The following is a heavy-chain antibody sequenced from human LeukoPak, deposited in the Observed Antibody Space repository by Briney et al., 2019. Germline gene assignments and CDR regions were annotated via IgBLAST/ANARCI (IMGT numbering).Heavy chain of an antibody. CDR1: GGTFSSYA. D-gene: IGHD6-13*01. J-gene: IGHJ4*02. CDR3: ARMGFAAGTITYFDY. Sequence: EASVKVSCKASGGTFSSYAISWVRQAPGQGREWMGGIIPIFGTANYAQKLQGRVTITADESTSTAYMELSSLRSEDTAVYYCARMGFAAGTITYFDYWGQGTLVTVSS. CDR2: IIPIFGTA. V-gene: IGHV1-69*13.